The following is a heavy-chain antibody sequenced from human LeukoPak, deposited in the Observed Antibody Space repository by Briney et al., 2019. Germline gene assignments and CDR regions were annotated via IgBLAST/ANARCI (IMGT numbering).Heavy chain of an antibody. CDR1: GGSISSYY. Sequence: SQTLSLTCTVSGGSISSYYWSSIRQPPGKGLEWIGYIYYIGNTNYNPSLKSRVTISVDTSKNQFSLKLNSVTAADTAVYYCARGRYCSGGSCYVVYWGQGTLVTVSS. V-gene: IGHV4-59*01. CDR2: IYYIGNT. CDR3: ARGRYCSGGSCYVVY. D-gene: IGHD2-15*01. J-gene: IGHJ4*02.